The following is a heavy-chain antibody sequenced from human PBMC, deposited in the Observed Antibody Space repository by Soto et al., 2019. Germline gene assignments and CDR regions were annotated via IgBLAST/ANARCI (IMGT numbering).Heavy chain of an antibody. V-gene: IGHV4-31*03. CDR3: ARGGYSSGYLAYLDR. D-gene: IGHD5-18*01. CDR1: GGSISSGGYY. J-gene: IGHJ4*02. CDR2: IYYSGST. Sequence: SETLSLTCTVSGGSISSGGYYWSWIRQHPGKGLEWIGYIYYSGSTYYNPSLKSRVTISVDTSKNQFSLKLSSVTAADTAVYYCARGGYSSGYLAYLDRWAQGTLVTVSS.